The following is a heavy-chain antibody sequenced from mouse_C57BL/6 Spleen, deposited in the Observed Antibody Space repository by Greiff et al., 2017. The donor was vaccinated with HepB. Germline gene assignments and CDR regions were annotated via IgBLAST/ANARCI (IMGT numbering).Heavy chain of an antibody. CDR2: IYPGDGDT. J-gene: IGHJ4*01. CDR1: GYAFSSYW. V-gene: IGHV1-80*01. D-gene: IGHD1-1*01. Sequence: QVQLQQSGAELVKPGASVKISCKASGYAFSSYWMNWVKQRPGKGLEWIGQIYPGDGDTNYNGKFKGKATLTADKSSSTAYMQLSSLTSADSAVYFCARSGVTTVVENAMDYWGQGTSVTVSS. CDR3: ARSGVTTVVENAMDY.